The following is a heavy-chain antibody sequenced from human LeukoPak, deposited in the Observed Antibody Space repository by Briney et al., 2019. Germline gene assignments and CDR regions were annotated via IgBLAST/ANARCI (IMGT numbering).Heavy chain of an antibody. D-gene: IGHD2-2*02. Sequence: PGGSLRLSCAASGFTFSSYGMHWVRQAPGKGLVWVSRINSDGSSTSYADSVKGRFTISRDNAKNTLYLQMNSLRAEDTAVYYCARDRAYCSSTSCYIDFGMDVWGQGTTVTVSS. V-gene: IGHV3-74*01. CDR2: INSDGSST. CDR3: ARDRAYCSSTSCYIDFGMDV. CDR1: GFTFSSYG. J-gene: IGHJ6*02.